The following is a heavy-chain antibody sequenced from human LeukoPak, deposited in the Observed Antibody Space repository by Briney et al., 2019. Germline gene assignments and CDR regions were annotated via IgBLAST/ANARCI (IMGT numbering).Heavy chain of an antibody. V-gene: IGHV3-23*01. CDR1: GFTFDDYT. J-gene: IGHJ4*02. CDR2: ICGSGGST. CDR3: AKERVSGDNRSLDY. D-gene: IGHD3-10*01. Sequence: PGGSLRLSCAASGFTFDDYTMHWVRQAPGKGLEWVSAICGSGGSTYYADSVKGRFTISRDNYKNTLYLQMNSLRAEDTAVYYCAKERVSGDNRSLDYWGQGTLVTVSS.